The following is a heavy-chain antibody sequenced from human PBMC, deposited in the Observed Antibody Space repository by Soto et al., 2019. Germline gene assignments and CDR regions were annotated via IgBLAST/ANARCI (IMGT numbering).Heavy chain of an antibody. CDR3: AQGSCSGADCYPHPYFDY. CDR1: GFSLSSTEEG. J-gene: IGHJ4*02. CDR2: IYWDDDK. D-gene: IGHD2-15*01. Sequence: QITLKESGPTLVKPTQTLTLTCTFSGFSLSSTEEGVGWFRQPPGKAPEWLALIYWDDDKRYSPSLKTRLTITKDTAKNQVVLTMTNVDPVDTATYSCAQGSCSGADCYPHPYFDYGGQGILVTVSS. V-gene: IGHV2-5*02.